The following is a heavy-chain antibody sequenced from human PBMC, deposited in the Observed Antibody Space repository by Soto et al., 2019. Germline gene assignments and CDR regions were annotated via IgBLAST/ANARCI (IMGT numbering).Heavy chain of an antibody. CDR3: AREYSSSWYRYFDY. CDR2: INHSGST. V-gene: IGHV4-34*01. D-gene: IGHD6-13*01. J-gene: IGHJ4*02. Sequence: SETLSLTCAVYGGSFSGYYWSWIRQPPGKGLEWIGEINHSGSTNYNPSLKSRVTISVDTSKNQFSLKLSSVTAADTAVYYCAREYSSSWYRYFDYWGQGTLVTVSS. CDR1: GGSFSGYY.